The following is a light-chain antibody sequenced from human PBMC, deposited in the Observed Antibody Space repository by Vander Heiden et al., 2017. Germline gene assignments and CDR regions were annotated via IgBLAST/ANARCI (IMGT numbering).Light chain of an antibody. V-gene: IGKV3-15*01. CDR1: QSVSSN. Sequence: EIVMTQSPATLSVSPGERATLSCRASQSVSSNLAWYQQKPGQAPCLLIYGASTRATGIPARFSGSWSGTEFTLTISSLQSEDVAVYYCQQYDNWWTFGQGTKVEVK. CDR3: QQYDNWWT. J-gene: IGKJ1*01. CDR2: GAS.